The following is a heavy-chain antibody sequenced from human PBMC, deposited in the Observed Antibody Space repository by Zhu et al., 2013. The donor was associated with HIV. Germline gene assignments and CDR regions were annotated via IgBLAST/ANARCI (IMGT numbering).Heavy chain of an antibody. V-gene: IGHV1-8*02. Sequence: SGPSVTKPGASTKTLLVRQSGYTFTAFYLHWVRQAPGQGLEWMGWMNPNTGNTGYAQKFQGRVTMTRNTSISTAYMELSSLRSEDTAVYYCARDGSGGRALDYWGQGTLVTVSS. CDR1: GYTFTAFY. D-gene: IGHD2-15*01. CDR2: MNPNTGNT. CDR3: ARDGSGGRALDY. J-gene: IGHJ4*02.